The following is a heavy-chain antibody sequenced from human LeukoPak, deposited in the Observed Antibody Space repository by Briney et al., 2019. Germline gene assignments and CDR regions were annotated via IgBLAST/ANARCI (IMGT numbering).Heavy chain of an antibody. J-gene: IGHJ4*02. CDR1: GFTFSSYS. D-gene: IGHD3-22*01. V-gene: IGHV3-21*04. CDR3: AKDLTRYGSGYLFDY. Sequence: GGSLRLSCAASGFTFSSYSMNWVRQAPGKGLEWVSSISSSSSYIYYADSVKGRFTISRDNAKNSLYLQMNSLRAEDTALYYCAKDLTRYGSGYLFDYWGQGTLVTVSS. CDR2: ISSSSSYI.